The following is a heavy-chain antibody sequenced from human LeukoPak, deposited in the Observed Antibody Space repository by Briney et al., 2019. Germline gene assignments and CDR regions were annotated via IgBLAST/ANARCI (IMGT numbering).Heavy chain of an antibody. CDR2: IFPSGGEI. D-gene: IGHD5-18*01. Sequence: GGSLRLSCAASGFTFSTFAMSWVRQPPGKGLEWVSSIFPSGGEIHYADSVRGRFTISRDNSKSILSLQMNSLRAEDTAIYYCATYRQVLLPFESWGQGTLVTVSS. CDR1: GFTFSTFA. J-gene: IGHJ4*02. CDR3: ATYRQVLLPFES. V-gene: IGHV3-23*01.